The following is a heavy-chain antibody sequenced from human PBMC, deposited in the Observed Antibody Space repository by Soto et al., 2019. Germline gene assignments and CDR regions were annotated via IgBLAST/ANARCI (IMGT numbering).Heavy chain of an antibody. V-gene: IGHV3-30*03. D-gene: IGHD3-22*01. CDR3: ARWVGGSMYDNSGKYDS. CDR1: GFIFSGSG. J-gene: IGHJ5*01. Sequence: QVQLVESGGGVVQPGRSLRLTCAASGFIFSGSGMHWVRQAPGKGLEWVALVSNDGIRKYYGDSVKGRFTISRDNAENTLYLQMNSLRAEDTAVYYRARWVGGSMYDNSGKYDSWGQGTLVTVSS. CDR2: VSNDGIRK.